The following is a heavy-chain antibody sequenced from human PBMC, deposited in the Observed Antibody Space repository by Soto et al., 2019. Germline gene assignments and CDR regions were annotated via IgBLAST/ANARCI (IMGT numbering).Heavy chain of an antibody. D-gene: IGHD3-3*01. V-gene: IGHV1-69*13. CDR3: ARILEWLLIPRSNYGMDV. Sequence: ASVKVSCKASGGTFSSYAISWVRQAPGQGLEWMGGIIPIFGTANYAQKFQGRVTITADESTGTAYMELSSLRSEDTAVYYCARILEWLLIPRSNYGMDVWGQGTTVTVSS. CDR1: GGTFSSYA. CDR2: IIPIFGTA. J-gene: IGHJ6*02.